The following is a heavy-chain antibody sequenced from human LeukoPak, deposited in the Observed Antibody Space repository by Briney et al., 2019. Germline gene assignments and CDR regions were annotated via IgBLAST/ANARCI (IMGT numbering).Heavy chain of an antibody. D-gene: IGHD5-18*01. J-gene: IGHJ6*03. CDR2: IYYSGST. V-gene: IGHV4-59*12. CDR1: GGSISSYY. Sequence: SETLSLTCTVSGGSISSYYWSWIRQPPGKGLEWIGYIYYSGSTNYNPSLKSRVTMSVDTSKNQFSLKLSSVTAADTAVYYCARTTEGGYTYDYFYYYYMDVWGKGTTVTISS. CDR3: ARTTEGGYTYDYFYYYYMDV.